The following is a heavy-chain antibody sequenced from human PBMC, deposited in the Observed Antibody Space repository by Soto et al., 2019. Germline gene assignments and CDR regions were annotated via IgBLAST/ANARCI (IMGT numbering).Heavy chain of an antibody. J-gene: IGHJ3*02. Sequence: QAHLVESGGGLVKPGGSLRLSCAASGFSFSDYYMSWIRQAPGKGLEWVAHISSFSSDTEYTDSVRGRFTISRDNAKNSLYLQMNSLRAEDTAVYYCARTFNAFDIWGQGTMVSVSS. CDR2: ISSFSSDT. CDR3: ARTFNAFDI. V-gene: IGHV3-11*05. CDR1: GFSFSDYY.